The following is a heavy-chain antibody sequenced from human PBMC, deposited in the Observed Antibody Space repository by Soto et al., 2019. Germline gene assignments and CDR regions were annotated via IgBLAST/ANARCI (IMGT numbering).Heavy chain of an antibody. CDR2: INPILGIP. CDR3: ARGGVDVVATSAFDY. Sequence: QVQLVQSGAEVKKPGSSVKVSCKASGATYSNSAISWVRQAPGQGLEWMGGINPILGIPDYAHKSQGRVTITADASTSTVYMDLGSLRSEDTALYFCARGGVDVVATSAFDYWGQGTLVTVSS. J-gene: IGHJ4*02. D-gene: IGHD5-12*01. CDR1: GATYSNSA. V-gene: IGHV1-69*10.